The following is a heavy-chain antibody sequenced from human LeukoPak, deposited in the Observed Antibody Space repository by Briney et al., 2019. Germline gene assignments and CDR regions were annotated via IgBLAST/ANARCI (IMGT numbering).Heavy chain of an antibody. D-gene: IGHD3-3*01. CDR3: AKTPYYDFWSGYLSVGYYYYYMDV. CDR1: GFTFSSYA. J-gene: IGHJ6*03. V-gene: IGHV3-23*01. CDR2: ISGSGGST. Sequence: PGGSLRLSCAASGFTFSSYAMSWVRQAPGKGLEWVSAISGSGGSTYYADSVKGRFTISRDNSKNTLYLQMNSLRAEDTAVYYCAKTPYYDFWSGYLSVGYYYYYMDVWGKGTTVTVSS.